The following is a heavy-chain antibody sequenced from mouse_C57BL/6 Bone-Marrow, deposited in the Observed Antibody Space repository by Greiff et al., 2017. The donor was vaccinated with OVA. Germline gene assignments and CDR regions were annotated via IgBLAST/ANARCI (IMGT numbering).Heavy chain of an antibody. CDR3: ARNEDSSGYFPFAY. Sequence: VQLQQSGPGLVAPSQSLSITCTVSGFSLTSYAISWVRQPPGKGLEWLGVIWTGGGTNYNSALKSRLSISKDNSKSQVFLKMNSLQTDDTARYYCARNEDSSGYFPFAYWGQGTLVTVSA. J-gene: IGHJ3*01. V-gene: IGHV2-9-1*01. D-gene: IGHD3-2*02. CDR2: IWTGGGT. CDR1: GFSLTSYA.